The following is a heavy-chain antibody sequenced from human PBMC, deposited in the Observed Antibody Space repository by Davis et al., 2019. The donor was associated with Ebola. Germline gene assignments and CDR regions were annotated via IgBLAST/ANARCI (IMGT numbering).Heavy chain of an antibody. J-gene: IGHJ4*02. V-gene: IGHV3-30-3*01. CDR3: ARGGGGRSGTPFDY. Sequence: PGGSLRLSCAASGFTFSSYAMHWVRQAPGKGLEWVAVISYDGSNKYYADSVKGRFTISRDNAKNSLYLQMNSLRAEDTAVYYCARGGGGRSGTPFDYWGQGTLVTVSS. CDR1: GFTFSSYA. CDR2: ISYDGSNK. D-gene: IGHD3-3*01.